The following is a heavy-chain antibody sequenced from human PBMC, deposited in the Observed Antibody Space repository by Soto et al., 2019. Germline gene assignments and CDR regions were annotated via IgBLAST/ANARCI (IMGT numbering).Heavy chain of an antibody. Sequence: PGGSLRLSCAASGFTFSSYAMSWVRQAPGKXLEWVSAISGSGGSTYYADSVKGRFTISRDNSKNTLYLQMNSLRAEDTAVYYCAKLNYYDSSGYTRHDAFDIWGQGTMVTVS. CDR3: AKLNYYDSSGYTRHDAFDI. J-gene: IGHJ3*02. CDR1: GFTFSSYA. CDR2: ISGSGGST. D-gene: IGHD3-22*01. V-gene: IGHV3-23*01.